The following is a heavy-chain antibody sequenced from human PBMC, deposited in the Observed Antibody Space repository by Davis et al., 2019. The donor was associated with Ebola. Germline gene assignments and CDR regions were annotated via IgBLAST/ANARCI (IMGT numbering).Heavy chain of an antibody. CDR3: ARGSQTYNDDSSSYFYPYIFDS. CDR2: ISAYNGNT. D-gene: IGHD3-22*01. Sequence: VPRMASLYTFASYGTISPRQPPEQALEWMGWISAYNGNTNFAQKLQGRVTMTTDTSTSTAYMELRSLRSDDTAVYFCARGSQTYNDDSSSYFYPYIFDSWGKGSLVTVSS. J-gene: IGHJ4*02. CDR1: LYTFASYG. V-gene: IGHV1-18*04.